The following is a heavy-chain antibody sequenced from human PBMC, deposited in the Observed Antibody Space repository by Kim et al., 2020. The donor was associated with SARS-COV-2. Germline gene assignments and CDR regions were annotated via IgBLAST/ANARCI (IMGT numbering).Heavy chain of an antibody. CDR3: ARGPATGDFDY. D-gene: IGHD7-27*01. CDR2: GT. V-gene: IGHV1-2*02. Sequence: GTTSAQSVTGRVTMTRDTSISTVYMELSSLRSYDTALYYCARGPATGDFDYWGQGTLVTVSS. J-gene: IGHJ4*02.